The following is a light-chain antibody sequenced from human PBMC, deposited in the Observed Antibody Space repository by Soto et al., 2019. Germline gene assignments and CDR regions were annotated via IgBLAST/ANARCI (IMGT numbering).Light chain of an antibody. CDR2: GAS. CDR1: QGIRND. Sequence: AIQVTQSPSSLSASVGDRVTITCRASQGIRNDLGWYQQKPGKAPNLLIYGASSLQTGVPSRFSGSGSGTDFTLTISSLQPEDFATYYCLQDYNYPRTFGQGTKVDIK. V-gene: IGKV1-6*01. J-gene: IGKJ1*01. CDR3: LQDYNYPRT.